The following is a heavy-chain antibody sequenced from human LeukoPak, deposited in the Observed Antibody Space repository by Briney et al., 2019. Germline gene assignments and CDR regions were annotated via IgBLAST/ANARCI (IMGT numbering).Heavy chain of an antibody. CDR3: ARAPPRDFWSGPEAYYYYYYMDV. CDR2: IIPIFGTA. J-gene: IGHJ6*03. CDR1: GGTFSSYA. Sequence: ASVKVSCKASGGTFSSYAISWVRQAPGQGLEWMGGIIPIFGTANCAQKFQGRVTITADESTSTAYMELSSLRSEDTAVYYCARAPPRDFWSGPEAYYYYYYMDVWGKGTTVTVSS. D-gene: IGHD3-3*01. V-gene: IGHV1-69*13.